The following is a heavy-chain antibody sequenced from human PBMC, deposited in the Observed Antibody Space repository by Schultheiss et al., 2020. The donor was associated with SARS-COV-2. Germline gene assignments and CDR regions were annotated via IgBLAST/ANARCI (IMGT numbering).Heavy chain of an antibody. CDR1: GYTFTSYG. V-gene: IGHV1-18*01. CDR2: VTAYNSKT. J-gene: IGHJ4*02. CDR3: ATDDQTVTLRYLEY. D-gene: IGHD4-17*01. Sequence: ASVKVSCKASGYTFTSYGISWVRQAPGQGLEWMGWVTAYNSKTNYAQKLQGRVTITADESTSTAYMELSSLRSEDTAVYYCATDDQTVTLRYLEYWGQGTLVTVSS.